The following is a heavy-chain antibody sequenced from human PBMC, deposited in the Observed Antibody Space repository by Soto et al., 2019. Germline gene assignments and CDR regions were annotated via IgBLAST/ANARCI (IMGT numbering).Heavy chain of an antibody. J-gene: IGHJ5*02. V-gene: IGHV1-18*01. Sequence: ASVKVSCKASGYTFTSYGISWGRQAPGQGLEWMGWISAYNGNTKYAQKLQGRVTMTTDTSTSTASMELTSLRSDDTAVYYCARERLIDIAAPTPSFDPWGQGTLVTVSS. CDR2: ISAYNGNT. CDR1: GYTFTSYG. D-gene: IGHD6-13*01. CDR3: ARERLIDIAAPTPSFDP.